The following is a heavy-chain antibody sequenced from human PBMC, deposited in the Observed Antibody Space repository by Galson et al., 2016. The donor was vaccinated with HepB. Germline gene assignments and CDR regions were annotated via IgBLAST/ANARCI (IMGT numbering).Heavy chain of an antibody. CDR3: ARGGLRYWLDL. CDR1: GFIFSSYS. Sequence: SLRLSCAASGFIFSSYSMNWVRQAPGKGLEWVSYISDSGIYYADSVRGRFTISRDNAKETLYLQMDSLRDEDTALYFCARGGLRYWLDLWGQGTQVTVSS. J-gene: IGHJ4*02. D-gene: IGHD3-9*01. V-gene: IGHV3-48*02. CDR2: ISDSGI.